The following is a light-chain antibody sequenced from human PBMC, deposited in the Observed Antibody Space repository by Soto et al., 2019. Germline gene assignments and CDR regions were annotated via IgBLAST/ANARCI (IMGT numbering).Light chain of an antibody. J-gene: IGKJ1*01. CDR3: QQYNTWPGT. CDR2: GAS. Sequence: IVMTRSPATLSVSPGERATLSCRASQSISTSLAWYHQKPGQAPRLLIYGASTRATGIPIRFSGSGSGTQFTLTISSLQSEDFGTYYCQQYNTWPGTFGQGTKVEI. CDR1: QSISTS. V-gene: IGKV3-15*01.